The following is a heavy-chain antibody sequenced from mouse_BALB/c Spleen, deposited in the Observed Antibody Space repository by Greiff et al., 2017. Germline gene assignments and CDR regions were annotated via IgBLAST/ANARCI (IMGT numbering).Heavy chain of an antibody. CDR3: AKNYLAGAMDY. J-gene: IGHJ4*01. Sequence: VMLVESGPGLVAPSQSLSITCTVSGFSLTGYGVHWVRQSPGKGLEWLGVIWRGGSTDYNAAFMSRLSITKDNSKSQVFFKMNSLQADDTAIYYCAKNYLAGAMDYWGQGTSVTVSS. CDR2: IWRGGST. V-gene: IGHV2-5*01. D-gene: IGHD5-1*01. CDR1: GFSLTGYG.